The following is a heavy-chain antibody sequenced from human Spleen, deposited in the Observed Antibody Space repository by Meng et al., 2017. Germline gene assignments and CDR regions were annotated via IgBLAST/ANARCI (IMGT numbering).Heavy chain of an antibody. Sequence: QLQLQESGPGLVKPSETLSLICSVSGDSITNHNWWAWVRQPPGKGLEWIGEIPHRGSSAYSPSLKSRVSMSIDKSKNQFSLKLTSVTAADTAVYYCLRGSGGSVWGQGTLVTVSS. CDR1: GDSITNHNW. D-gene: IGHD3-10*01. J-gene: IGHJ1*01. CDR2: IPHRGSS. V-gene: IGHV4-4*02. CDR3: LRGSGGSV.